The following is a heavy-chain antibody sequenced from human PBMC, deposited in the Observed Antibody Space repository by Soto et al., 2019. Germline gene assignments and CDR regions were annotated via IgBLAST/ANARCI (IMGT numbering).Heavy chain of an antibody. CDR2: ISTAGGYI. V-gene: IGHV3-21*02. CDR3: ARDRTSLVGPSPPDYYYYAMDV. J-gene: IGHJ6*02. Sequence: EVQLVESGGGLVKPGGSLRLSCAASRFNFRSYTMNWVRQAPGKGLEWVSSISTAGGYIYYADSVKGRFTISRDNAKNSLYLQMNNLRVEDTALYYCARDRTSLVGPSPPDYYYYAMDVWGQGTTVTVSS. CDR1: RFNFRSYT. D-gene: IGHD3-10*01.